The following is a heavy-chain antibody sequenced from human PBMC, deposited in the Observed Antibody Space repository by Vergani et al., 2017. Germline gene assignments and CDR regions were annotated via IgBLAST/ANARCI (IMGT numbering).Heavy chain of an antibody. Sequence: EVQLLESGGGLVQPGGSLRLSCAASGFTFSSYAMSWVRQAPGKGLEWVSAISGSGCSTYYADSVKGPFTISRDNSKNTLYLQINSLRAEDTAVYYCAKDTWYYYHIGGWFDPWGEGTLVTVSS. CDR1: GFTFSSYA. CDR3: AKDTWYYYHIGGWFDP. CDR2: ISGSGCST. D-gene: IGHD3-22*01. V-gene: IGHV3-23*01. J-gene: IGHJ5*02.